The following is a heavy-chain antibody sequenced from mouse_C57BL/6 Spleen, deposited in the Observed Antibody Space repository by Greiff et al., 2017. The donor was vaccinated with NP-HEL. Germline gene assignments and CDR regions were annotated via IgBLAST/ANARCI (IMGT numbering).Heavy chain of an antibody. V-gene: IGHV3-6*01. CDR2: ISYDGSN. CDR1: GYSITSGYY. D-gene: IGHD2-4*01. J-gene: IGHJ3*01. Sequence: DVQLQESGPGLVKPSQSLSLTCSVTGYSITSGYYWNWIRQFPGNKLEWMGYISYDGSNNYNPSLKNRISITRDTSKNQFFLKLNSVTTEDTATYYCARGGYDYDGAWFAYWGQGTLVTVSA. CDR3: ARGGYDYDGAWFAY.